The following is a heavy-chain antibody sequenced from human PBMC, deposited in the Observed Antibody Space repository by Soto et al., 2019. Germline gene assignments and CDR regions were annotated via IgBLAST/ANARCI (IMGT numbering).Heavy chain of an antibody. CDR3: GRGYDIDV. D-gene: IGHD3-3*01. J-gene: IGHJ3*01. CDR2: TYYRSKWYY. V-gene: IGHV6-1*01. Sequence: SQTLSHTCAISGDSVSSNSAAWNWIRQSPSRGLEWLGRTYYRSKWYYDYAISVKSRMSINVDTSKNQLSLQLNSVTPEDTAVYYCGRGYDIDVWGQGTMVTVSS. CDR1: GDSVSSNSAA.